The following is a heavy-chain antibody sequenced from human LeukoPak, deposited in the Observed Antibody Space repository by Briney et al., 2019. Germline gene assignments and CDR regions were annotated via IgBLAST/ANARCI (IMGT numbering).Heavy chain of an antibody. D-gene: IGHD2/OR15-2a*01. V-gene: IGHV4-4*07. Sequence: SETLSLTCAVYGGSFSSYYWSWIRQPAGKGLEWIGRIYTSGSTNYNPSLKSRVTMSVDTSKNQFSLKLSSVTAADTAVYYCARDFLRGAFDIWGQGTMVTVSS. CDR1: GGSFSSYY. J-gene: IGHJ3*02. CDR2: IYTSGST. CDR3: ARDFLRGAFDI.